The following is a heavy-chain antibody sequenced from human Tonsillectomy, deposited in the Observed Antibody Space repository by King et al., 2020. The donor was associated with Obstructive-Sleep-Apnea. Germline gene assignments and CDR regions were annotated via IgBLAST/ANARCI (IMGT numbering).Heavy chain of an antibody. CDR1: GGSFNTYY. CDR2: INHSGST. J-gene: IGHJ4*02. CDR3: ARVLGAAGPDHYFDY. V-gene: IGHV4-34*01. Sequence: VQLQQWGAGLLKPSETLSLTCAVYGGSFNTYYWGWIRQPPGKGLEWIGEINHSGSTNCNPSLKSRVTISVDTSRNQFSLKLHSVTAADTAGYYCARVLGAAGPDHYFDYWGQGTLVTVSS. D-gene: IGHD1-26*01.